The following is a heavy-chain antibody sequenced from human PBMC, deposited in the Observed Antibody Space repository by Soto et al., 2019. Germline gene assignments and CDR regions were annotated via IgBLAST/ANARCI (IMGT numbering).Heavy chain of an antibody. Sequence: GESLKISCKGSGYSFSNYWIVWVRQMPGKGLEWMGIIYPGDSDTRYSPSFQGQVTISADKSISTAYLQWSSLKASDTAMYYCARPPGRRVAATSSVDYWGQGTLVTVSS. D-gene: IGHD2-15*01. J-gene: IGHJ4*02. CDR3: ARPPGRRVAATSSVDY. CDR1: GYSFSNYW. V-gene: IGHV5-51*01. CDR2: IYPGDSDT.